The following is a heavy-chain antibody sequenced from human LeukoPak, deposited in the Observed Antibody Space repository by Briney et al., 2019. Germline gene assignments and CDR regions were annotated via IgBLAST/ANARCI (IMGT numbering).Heavy chain of an antibody. V-gene: IGHV1-46*01. CDR1: GYTFTSYY. D-gene: IGHD3-3*01. J-gene: IGHJ6*03. CDR2: INPSGGST. CDR3: ARMALDWSGYSAYYYYMDV. Sequence: ASVKVSCKASGYTFTSYYMHWVRQAPGQGLEWMGIINPSGGSTSYAQKFQGRVTMTRDMSTSTVYMELSSLKSEDTAVYYCARMALDWSGYSAYYYYMDVWGKGTTVTVSS.